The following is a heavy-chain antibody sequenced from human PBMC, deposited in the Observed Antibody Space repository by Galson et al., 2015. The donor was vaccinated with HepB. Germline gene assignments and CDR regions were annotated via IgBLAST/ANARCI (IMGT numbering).Heavy chain of an antibody. CDR1: GYTLTELS. CDR2: FDPEDGET. J-gene: IGHJ3*02. V-gene: IGHV1-24*01. CDR3: ARDLGCSGGSCHEAFDI. Sequence: SVKVSCKVSGYTLTELSMHWVRQAPGKGLEWMGGFDPEDGETIYAQKFQGRVTMTEDTSTDTAYMELRSLRSDDTAVYYCARDLGCSGGSCHEAFDIWGQGTMVTVSS. D-gene: IGHD2-15*01.